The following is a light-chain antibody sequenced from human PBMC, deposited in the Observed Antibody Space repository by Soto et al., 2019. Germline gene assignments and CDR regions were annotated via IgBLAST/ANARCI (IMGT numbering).Light chain of an antibody. Sequence: DIVMTQTPLSSPVSLGQPASISCRSSRSLVHSDGNTYLSWLQQRPVQPPRLLIYEISDRFSGDRERFSGCGAGIDFTLKISRGEAEDGEIYYCMQATQFPHTFGQGTKLEIE. CDR2: EIS. CDR3: MQATQFPHT. CDR1: RSLVHSDGNTY. V-gene: IGKV2-24*01. J-gene: IGKJ2*01.